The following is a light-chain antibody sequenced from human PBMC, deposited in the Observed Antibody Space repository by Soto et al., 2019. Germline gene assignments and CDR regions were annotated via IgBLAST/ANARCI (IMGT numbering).Light chain of an antibody. CDR1: QSVSSY. J-gene: IGKJ3*01. V-gene: IGKV3-11*01. CDR3: QQCSNWPPSFI. CDR2: DAS. Sequence: EIVLTQSPATLSLSPGERATLSCRASQSVSSYLAWYQQKPGQAPRLLIYDASNRATGIPARFSGSGSGTDFNLTIRSLEPEYFAVYYCQQCSNWPPSFIVGAVTKVDLK.